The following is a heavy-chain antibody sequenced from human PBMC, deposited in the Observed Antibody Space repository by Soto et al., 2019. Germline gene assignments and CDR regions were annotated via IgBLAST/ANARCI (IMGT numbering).Heavy chain of an antibody. V-gene: IGHV4-59*01. D-gene: IGHD5-18*01. Sequence: PSETLSLTCTVSGGSISSYYWNWIRQPPGKGLEWIGYIYYSGSANHNPSLKSRVTISVDTSKNQFSLQLNSVSAADTAVYYCARGVQLWSYYFDFWGQGTLVTVSS. J-gene: IGHJ4*02. CDR1: GGSISSYY. CDR2: IYYSGSA. CDR3: ARGVQLWSYYFDF.